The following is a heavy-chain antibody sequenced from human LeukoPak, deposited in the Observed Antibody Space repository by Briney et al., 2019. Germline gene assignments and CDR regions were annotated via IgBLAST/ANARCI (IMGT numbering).Heavy chain of an antibody. V-gene: IGHV3-66*01. Sequence: QAGGSLRLSCAASGFTVSSNYMSWVRQAPGKGLEWVSVIYSGGSTYYADSVKGRFTISRDNSKNTLYLQMNSLRAEDTAVYYCARSLQQQPFDYWGQGTLVTVSS. D-gene: IGHD6-13*01. J-gene: IGHJ4*02. CDR2: IYSGGST. CDR3: ARSLQQQPFDY. CDR1: GFTVSSNY.